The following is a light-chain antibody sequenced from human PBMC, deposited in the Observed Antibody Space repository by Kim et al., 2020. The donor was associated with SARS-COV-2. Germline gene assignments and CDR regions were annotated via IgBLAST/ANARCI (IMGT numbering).Light chain of an antibody. J-gene: IGLJ3*02. CDR2: EVN. Sequence: QSALTQPPSASGSPGQSVTISCTGTRSDIGSYNSVSWYQQHPGQAPKLIIYEVNKRPSGVPDRFSGSKSGSAASLTVSGLQSDDEADYHCYSFAGTSWVFGGGTQLTVL. CDR3: YSFAGTSWV. V-gene: IGLV2-8*01. CDR1: RSDIGSYNS.